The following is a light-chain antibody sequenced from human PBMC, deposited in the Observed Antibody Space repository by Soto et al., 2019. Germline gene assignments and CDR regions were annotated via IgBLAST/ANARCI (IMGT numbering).Light chain of an antibody. Sequence: FLLTPSTSTLSTSVGHTVPITCRASQSVSNWLAWYQEKPGKAPKILIYTASSLESGVPSRFSASGSGTEFTLTITSLRPDDFATYYCQQFFGYPMTFGQGTQLEIK. CDR1: QSVSNW. CDR3: QQFFGYPMT. J-gene: IGKJ5*01. CDR2: TAS. V-gene: IGKV1-5*03.